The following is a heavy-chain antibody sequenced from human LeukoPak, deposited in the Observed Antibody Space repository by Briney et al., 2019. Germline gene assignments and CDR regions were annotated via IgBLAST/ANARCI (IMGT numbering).Heavy chain of an antibody. CDR3: ARQVGGSFDY. CDR2: INPNNSDT. D-gene: IGHD3-10*01. V-gene: IGHV1-2*02. CDR1: GYTFTGYY. J-gene: IGHJ4*02. Sequence: APVKVSCKASGYTFTGYYMHWVRQAPGEGLEWMGWINPNNSDTIYAQKFQGRVTMTRDTSLSTGYMGLSSLRSDDTAVYYCARQVGGSFDYWGQGTLVTVSS.